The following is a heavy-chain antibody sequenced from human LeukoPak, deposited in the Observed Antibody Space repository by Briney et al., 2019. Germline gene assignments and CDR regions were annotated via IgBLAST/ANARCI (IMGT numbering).Heavy chain of an antibody. J-gene: IGHJ4*02. CDR3: ATDRSVTMIVDF. CDR1: GYSISSGYF. Sequence: NPSETLSLTCTVSGYSISSGYFWVWIRPPPGKGLEWIGSIYHSGSPYYNPSLKSRVTISVDTSKNQFSLKLTSVTAADTAVYYCATDRSVTMIVDFWGQGALVTVSS. CDR2: IYHSGSP. V-gene: IGHV4-38-2*02. D-gene: IGHD3-22*01.